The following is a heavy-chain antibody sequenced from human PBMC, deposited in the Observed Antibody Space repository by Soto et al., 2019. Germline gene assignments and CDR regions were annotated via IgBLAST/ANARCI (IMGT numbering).Heavy chain of an antibody. CDR1: GFTFSSYW. J-gene: IGHJ4*02. CDR3: ARGGTWIQLWLGY. D-gene: IGHD5-18*01. V-gene: IGHV3-7*05. CDR2: IKQDGSEK. Sequence: GGSLRLSCAASGFTFSSYWMSWVRQAPGKGLEWVANIKQDGSEKYYVDSVKGRFTISRDNAKNSLYLQMNSLRAEDTAVYYCARGGTWIQLWLGYWGQGTLVTVSS.